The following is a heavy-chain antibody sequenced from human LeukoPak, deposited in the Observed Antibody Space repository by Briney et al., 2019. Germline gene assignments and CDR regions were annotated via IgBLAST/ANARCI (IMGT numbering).Heavy chain of an antibody. CDR2: INSDGSST. J-gene: IGHJ6*03. D-gene: IGHD3-3*01. Sequence: PGGSLRLSCAASGFTFSSYWMHWVRQAPGKGLVWVSRINSDGSSTSYADSVKGRFTISRDNAKNTLYLQMNSLRAEDTAVYYCAKRGYDFWSGYPAGSHYYYMDVWGKGTTVTVSS. V-gene: IGHV3-74*01. CDR3: AKRGYDFWSGYPAGSHYYYMDV. CDR1: GFTFSSYW.